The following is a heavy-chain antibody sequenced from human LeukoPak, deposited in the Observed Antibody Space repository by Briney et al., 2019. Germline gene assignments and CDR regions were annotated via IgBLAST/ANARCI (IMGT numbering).Heavy chain of an antibody. CDR1: GGSISSSNW. V-gene: IGHV4-4*02. CDR3: ARGEYSSSSGALNWFDP. Sequence: PSGTLSLTCAVSGGSISSSNWWSWVRQPPGKGLEWIGEIYHSGSTNYNPSLKSRVTISVDKSKNQFSLKLSSVTAADTAVYYCARGEYSSSSGALNWFDPWGQGTLVTVSS. D-gene: IGHD6-6*01. J-gene: IGHJ5*02. CDR2: IYHSGST.